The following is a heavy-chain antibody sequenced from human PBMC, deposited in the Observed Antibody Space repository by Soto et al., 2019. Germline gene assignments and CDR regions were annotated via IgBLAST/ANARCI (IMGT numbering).Heavy chain of an antibody. V-gene: IGHV3-21*01. CDR2: TTTSGSYI. CDR1: GFLFSSYN. Sequence: EVQLVESGGGLVKPGGSLRLYCAASGFLFSSYNMNWVRQAPGKGLEWVSSTTTSGSYIYYADSVKGRFTISRDNAKNSLYQQMNSLRAEDTAVYYCAREGGYCTSTTCYDYGMDVWGQGTTVTVSS. J-gene: IGHJ6*02. D-gene: IGHD2-2*01. CDR3: AREGGYCTSTTCYDYGMDV.